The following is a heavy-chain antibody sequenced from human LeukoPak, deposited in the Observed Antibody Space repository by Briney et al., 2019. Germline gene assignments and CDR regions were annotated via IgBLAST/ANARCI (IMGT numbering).Heavy chain of an antibody. J-gene: IGHJ3*02. CDR2: IYYSGTT. V-gene: IGHV4-59*08. CDR1: GGSMSTYY. CDR3: ARMNAFDI. Sequence: SETLSLICSVSGGSMSTYYWSWIRQPPGKGLEWIGFIYYSGTTNYNPSLKSRVTISLDTSSDRFSLKPSSVTAADTAVYYCARMNAFDIWGQGTMVTVSS.